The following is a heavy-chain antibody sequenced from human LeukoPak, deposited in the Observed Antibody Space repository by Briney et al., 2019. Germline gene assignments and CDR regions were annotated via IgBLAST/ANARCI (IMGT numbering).Heavy chain of an antibody. D-gene: IGHD1-26*01. Sequence: SETLSLTCTVSGGSISSSSYYWGWIRQPPGKGLEWIGRIYYSGSTYYNPSLKSRVTISVATSKNQFSLKLSSVTAADTAVYYCARHMAVGATEYDAFDIWGQGTMVTVSS. CDR3: ARHMAVGATEYDAFDI. CDR1: GGSISSSSYY. V-gene: IGHV4-39*01. CDR2: IYYSGST. J-gene: IGHJ3*02.